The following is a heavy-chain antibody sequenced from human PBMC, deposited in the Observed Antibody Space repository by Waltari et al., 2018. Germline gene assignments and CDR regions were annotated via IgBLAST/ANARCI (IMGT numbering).Heavy chain of an antibody. J-gene: IGHJ3*01. CDR3: ATYIGASVGTAAFDV. CDR1: GGSLTNTKHY. V-gene: IGHV4-39*05. D-gene: IGHD5-12*01. CDR2: FSYLGAP. Sequence: QLQLQASGPGLVQPSETPSPTCSVSGGSLTNTKHYWGWNRQPPGEGLGWFGPFSYLGAPYXXPSLKSRVTISRDTSTNQLSLKLGSVTAADTAMYYCATYIGASVGTAAFDVWGQGTMVTVSS.